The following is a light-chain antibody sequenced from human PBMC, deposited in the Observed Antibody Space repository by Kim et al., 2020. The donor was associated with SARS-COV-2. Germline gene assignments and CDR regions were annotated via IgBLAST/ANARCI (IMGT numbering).Light chain of an antibody. Sequence: RERTTTFCRAGSRGTSTQLAWYQQKPGQAPRLLIYGASSRATGIPDRFSGSGSGTKFTLTISSLESEDFALYYCQQYGSWPRTFGQGTKVDIK. V-gene: IGKV3-15*01. CDR3: QQYGSWPRT. CDR2: GAS. CDR1: RGTSTQ. J-gene: IGKJ1*01.